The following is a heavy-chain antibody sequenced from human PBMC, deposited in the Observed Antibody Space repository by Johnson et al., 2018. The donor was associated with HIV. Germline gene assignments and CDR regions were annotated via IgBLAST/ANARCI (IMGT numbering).Heavy chain of an antibody. CDR3: AKGYSSSSPDAFDI. J-gene: IGHJ3*02. V-gene: IGHV3-30-3*01. CDR2: ISYDGSNK. Sequence: QVQLVESGGGLVQPGGSLRLSCAASGFTFSSYAMHWVRQAPGKGLEWVAVISYDGSNKYYADSVKGRFTISRDNSKNTLYLQMNSLRAEDTALYYCAKGYSSSSPDAFDIWGQGTMVTVSS. CDR1: GFTFSSYA. D-gene: IGHD6-6*01.